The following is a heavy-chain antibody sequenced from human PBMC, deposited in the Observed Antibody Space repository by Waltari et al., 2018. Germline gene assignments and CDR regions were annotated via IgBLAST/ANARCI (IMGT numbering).Heavy chain of an antibody. D-gene: IGHD2-21*02. V-gene: IGHV4-34*01. J-gene: IGHJ4*02. CDR3: ARSDGSGY. CDR2: INHRGST. CDR1: GGSFSGYC. Sequence: VQLQQRGAGQLKPSETLSLTCAVYGGSFSGYCWHGLGKRPGKGLGRIREINHRGSTNATPSLSRRVTSSVDTSKNQFSLKLSSVTAADAAVYYCARSDGSGYWGQGTLVTVSS.